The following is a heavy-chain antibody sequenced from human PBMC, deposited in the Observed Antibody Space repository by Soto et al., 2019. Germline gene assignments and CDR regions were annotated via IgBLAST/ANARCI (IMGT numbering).Heavy chain of an antibody. CDR2: IYYSGST. CDR1: EGSSGSVSDH. V-gene: IGHV4-61*01. J-gene: IGHJ4*02. Sequence: SQIMCHPRSVVEGSSGSVSDHRIRIQKHPGKGLEWIGYIYYSGSTNYNPSLKRRVTISVDTSKNQSSLKLSSVTAADTAVYYCARIERDGYNRWRFDYWGQGTLVTVSS. CDR3: ARIERDGYNRWRFDY. D-gene: IGHD5-12*01.